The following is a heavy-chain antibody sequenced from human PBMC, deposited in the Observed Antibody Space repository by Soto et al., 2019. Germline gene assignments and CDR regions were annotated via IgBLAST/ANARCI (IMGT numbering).Heavy chain of an antibody. D-gene: IGHD3-3*01. CDR3: ARDDGYYRLYDY. V-gene: IGHV4-30-4*01. J-gene: IGHJ4*02. CDR2: IYYTGST. CDR1: GGSISSGDYF. Sequence: QVRLQESGPGLVKPSQTLSLTCTGSGGSISSGDYFWSWVRQPPGKGLEWIGYIYYTGSTSYNPSLKSRITMSVDTSMNQFSLKASSVTAADTAVYFCARDDGYYRLYDYWGQGTLVTVSS.